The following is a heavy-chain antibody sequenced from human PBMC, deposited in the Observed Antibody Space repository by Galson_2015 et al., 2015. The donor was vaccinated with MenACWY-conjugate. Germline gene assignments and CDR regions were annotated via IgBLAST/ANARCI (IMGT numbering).Heavy chain of an antibody. V-gene: IGHV1-18*01. J-gene: IGHJ4*02. CDR3: ARGWHCSSTSCYGGEGRYFDY. CDR2: ISAYNGNT. Sequence: SVKVSCKASGYTFTSYGISWVRQAPGQGLEWMGWISAYNGNTNYAQKLQGRVTMTTDTSTSTAYMELRSLRSDDTAVYYCARGWHCSSTSCYGGEGRYFDYWGQGTLVTVSS. D-gene: IGHD2-2*01. CDR1: GYTFTSYG.